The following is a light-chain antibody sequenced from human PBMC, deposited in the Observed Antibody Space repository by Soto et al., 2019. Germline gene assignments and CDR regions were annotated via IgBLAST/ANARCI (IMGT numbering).Light chain of an antibody. CDR2: LNSDGSL. CDR3: QTWGTGIHYV. J-gene: IGLJ1*01. V-gene: IGLV4-69*01. CDR1: SGHSSYA. Sequence: QPVLTQSPSASASLGASVKLTCTLSSGHSSYAIAWHQQQPEKGPRYLMKLNSDGSLSKGDGIPDRFSGSSSGAERYLTISSLQSEDEADYYCQTWGTGIHYVFGTGTKVTVL.